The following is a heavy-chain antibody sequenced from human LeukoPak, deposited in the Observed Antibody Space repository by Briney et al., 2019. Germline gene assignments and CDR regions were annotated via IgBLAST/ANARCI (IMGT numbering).Heavy chain of an antibody. CDR1: GFTFSHYG. D-gene: IGHD3-3*01. V-gene: IGHV3-30*19. CDR2: ISYDGSNK. J-gene: IGHJ4*02. Sequence: HTGGSLRLSCAASGFTFSHYGMHWVRQAPGKGLEWVAVISYDGSNKYYADSVKGRFTISRDNSKNTLYLQMNSLRAEDTAVYYCASPAPPHTSYFDYWGQGTLVTVSS. CDR3: ASPAPPHTSYFDY.